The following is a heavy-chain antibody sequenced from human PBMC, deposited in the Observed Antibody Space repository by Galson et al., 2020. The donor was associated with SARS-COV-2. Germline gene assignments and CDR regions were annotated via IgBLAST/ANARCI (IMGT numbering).Heavy chain of an antibody. CDR3: AREGRGYDYVWGSYVGYFDY. CDR2: IKQDGSEK. Sequence: GESLKISCAASGFSFSGYWMSWVRQAPGKGLEWVANIKQDGSEKYYVGSVKGRFTISRDNAKKSLYLQMNSLRAEDMAVYYCAREGRGYDYVWGSYVGYFDYWGQGTLVTVSS. D-gene: IGHD3-16*01. CDR1: GFSFSGYW. J-gene: IGHJ4*02. V-gene: IGHV3-7*01.